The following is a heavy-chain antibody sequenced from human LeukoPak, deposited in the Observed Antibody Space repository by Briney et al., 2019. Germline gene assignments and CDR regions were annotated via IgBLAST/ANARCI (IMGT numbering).Heavy chain of an antibody. CDR2: IIPIFGTA. J-gene: IGHJ5*02. V-gene: IGHV1-69*13. CDR1: VGTFSSYA. Sequence: AVKVSCKASVGTFSSYAISWVRQAPGQGLEWMGGIIPIFGTANYAQKFQGRATITADESTSTAYMELSSLRSEDTAVYYCARESRANYYDSSGYYPGAWYWFDPWGQGTLVTVSS. D-gene: IGHD3-22*01. CDR3: ARESRANYYDSSGYYPGAWYWFDP.